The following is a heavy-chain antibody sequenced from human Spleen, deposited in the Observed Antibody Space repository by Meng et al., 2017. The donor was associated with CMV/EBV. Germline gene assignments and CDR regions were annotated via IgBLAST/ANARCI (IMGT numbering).Heavy chain of an antibody. Sequence: LYVLVSEESLVLPGRSLRLHCACSGFTFSSYAMTWLRQAPGKGLEWVSAISVSGGSTHYADSVTVRVTISIDNSKNTLYLQMNIRRAEDTAVYYCSKARGLVRGAYVYWGQGTLVTVSS. J-gene: IGHJ4*02. CDR2: ISVSGGST. CDR3: SKARGLVRGAYVY. CDR1: GFTFSSYA. D-gene: IGHD6-19*01. V-gene: IGHV3-23*01.